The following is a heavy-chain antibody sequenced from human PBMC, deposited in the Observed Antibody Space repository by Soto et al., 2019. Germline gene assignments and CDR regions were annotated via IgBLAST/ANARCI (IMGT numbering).Heavy chain of an antibody. CDR3: ASHRGNFDY. CDR2: IYYSGST. J-gene: IGHJ4*02. CDR1: GCSFRGGSYY. Sequence: PXETLPLTCTVAGCSFRGGSYYWSWIRQPPGKGLEWLGYIYYSGSTNYNPSLKSRVTISVDTSKNQFSLKLSSVTAADTAVYYCASHRGNFDYWGQGTLVTVS. D-gene: IGHD3-10*01. V-gene: IGHV4-61*01.